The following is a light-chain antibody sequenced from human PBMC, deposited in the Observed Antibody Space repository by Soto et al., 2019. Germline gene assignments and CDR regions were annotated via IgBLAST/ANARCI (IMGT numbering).Light chain of an antibody. V-gene: IGKV3-20*01. CDR3: LQQYFYPFT. Sequence: EIVLTQSPGTLSLSPGERATLSCRASQSVSSSYLAWYQQKPGQAPRLLIYGASSRATGIPDRFSGSGSGTDFTLTISRLEPEDFAVYYCLQQYFYPFTFGPGTTVDLK. CDR2: GAS. CDR1: QSVSSSY. J-gene: IGKJ3*01.